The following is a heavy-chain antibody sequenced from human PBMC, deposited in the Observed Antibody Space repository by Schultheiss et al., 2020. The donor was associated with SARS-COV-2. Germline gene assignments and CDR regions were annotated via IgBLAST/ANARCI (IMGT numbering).Heavy chain of an antibody. D-gene: IGHD3-3*01. CDR3: ARAPTPPSNYDFWSGFLFDY. V-gene: IGHV3-23*01. Sequence: GESLKISCAASGFTFSSYAMSWVRQAPGKGLEWVSAISGSGGSTYYADSVKGRFTISRDNSKNTLYLQMNSLRAEDTAVYYCARAPTPPSNYDFWSGFLFDYWGQGALVTVSS. CDR1: GFTFSSYA. CDR2: ISGSGGST. J-gene: IGHJ4*02.